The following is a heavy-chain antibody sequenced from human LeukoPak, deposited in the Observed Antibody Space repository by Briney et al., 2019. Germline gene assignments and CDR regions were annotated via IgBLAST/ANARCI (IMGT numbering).Heavy chain of an antibody. CDR2: ISWNSGSI. CDR1: GFTFDDYA. CDR3: AKNGPGGYCSSTSCYYYMDV. J-gene: IGHJ6*03. V-gene: IGHV3-9*01. D-gene: IGHD2-2*01. Sequence: AGGSLRLSCAASGFTFDDYAMHWVRQAPGKGLEWVSGISWNSGSIGYADSVKGRFTISRDNAKNSLYLQMNSLRAEDTAVYYCAKNGPGGYCSSTSCYYYMDVWGKGATVTVSS.